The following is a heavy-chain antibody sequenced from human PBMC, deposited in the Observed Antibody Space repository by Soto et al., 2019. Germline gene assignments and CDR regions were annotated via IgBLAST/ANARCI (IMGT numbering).Heavy chain of an antibody. V-gene: IGHV1-46*01. CDR3: ASSDDYGDFDY. Sequence: GASVKVSCKACGYTFTSYYMHWVRQAPGQGLEWMRIINPSGGSTSYAQKFQGRVTMTRDTSTSTVYMELSSLRSEDTAVYYCASSDDYGDFDYWGQGTLVTVSS. CDR1: GYTFTSYY. J-gene: IGHJ4*02. D-gene: IGHD4-17*01. CDR2: INPSGGST.